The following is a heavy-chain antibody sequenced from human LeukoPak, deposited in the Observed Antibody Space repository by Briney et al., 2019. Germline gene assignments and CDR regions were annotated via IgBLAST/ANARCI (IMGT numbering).Heavy chain of an antibody. D-gene: IGHD6-6*01. CDR2: ISGSGDST. CDR3: ARDRYSSSTFFDY. CDR1: GFTFSSYA. J-gene: IGHJ4*02. V-gene: IGHV3-23*01. Sequence: GGSLRLSCAASGFTFSSYAMSWVRQAPGKGLEWVSAISGSGDSTYYGDSVKGRFTISRDNSKNTLYLQMNSLRAEDTAVYYCARDRYSSSTFFDYWGQGTLVTVSS.